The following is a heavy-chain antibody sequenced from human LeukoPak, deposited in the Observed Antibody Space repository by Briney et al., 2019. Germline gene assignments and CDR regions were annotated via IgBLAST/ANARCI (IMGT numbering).Heavy chain of an antibody. CDR1: GFTFSLYW. V-gene: IGHV3-7*03. Sequence: GRSLRLSCAASGFTFSLYWMNWVRRAPGKGLEWVANIKQDGSEKNYVDSVKGRFTISRDNAKNSQYLQMNNLRVEDTAMYYCAGGTGFIIKDWGQGTLVTVSS. CDR3: AGGTGFIIKD. D-gene: IGHD3-9*01. J-gene: IGHJ4*02. CDR2: IKQDGSEK.